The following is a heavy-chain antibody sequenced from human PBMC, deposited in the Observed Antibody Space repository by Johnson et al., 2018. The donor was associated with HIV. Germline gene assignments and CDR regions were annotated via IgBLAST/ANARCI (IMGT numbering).Heavy chain of an antibody. CDR2: IYASGDT. J-gene: IGHJ3*02. D-gene: IGHD1-26*01. Sequence: VQLVESGGDLVQPWGSLRLSCAASGFTVSNNYVSWVRQAPGKGLEWVSVIYASGDTYHAASVKGRFTISRDNSKNTVYLQMSSLGVEDTAIYHCARDLMVGPTRTGSFDIWGQGTMVTVSS. V-gene: IGHV3-66*02. CDR1: GFTVSNNY. CDR3: ARDLMVGPTRTGSFDI.